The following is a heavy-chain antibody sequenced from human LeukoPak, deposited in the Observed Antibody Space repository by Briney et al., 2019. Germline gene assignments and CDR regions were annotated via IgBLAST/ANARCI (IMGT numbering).Heavy chain of an antibody. J-gene: IGHJ4*02. V-gene: IGHV3-23*01. Sequence: GGSLRLSCAGSRFTFSRNAMSWVRQAPGKGLEWVSAISSSGGNTYYADSVKGRFTVSRDNSKNTLYLQMNSLRAEDTAVYYCAKVSGYSYGYANWGQGTLVTVSS. D-gene: IGHD5-18*01. CDR1: RFTFSRNA. CDR2: ISSSGGNT. CDR3: AKVSGYSYGYAN.